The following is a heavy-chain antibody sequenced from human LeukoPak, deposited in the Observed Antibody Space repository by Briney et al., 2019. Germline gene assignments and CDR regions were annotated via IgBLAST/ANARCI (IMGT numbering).Heavy chain of an antibody. CDR3: ARLTTVVTHIDY. V-gene: IGHV5-51*01. Sequence: LGESLKISCKGSGYSFTSYWIAWVRQMPGKGLEWMGIIYPGDSDTRYSPSFQGQVTISADKSINTAYLQWSSLKASDTAMYYCARLTTVVTHIDYWGQGTLVTVSS. CDR1: GYSFTSYW. J-gene: IGHJ4*02. CDR2: IYPGDSDT. D-gene: IGHD4-23*01.